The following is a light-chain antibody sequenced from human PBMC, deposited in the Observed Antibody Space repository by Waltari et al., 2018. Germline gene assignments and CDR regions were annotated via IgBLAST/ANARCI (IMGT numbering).Light chain of an antibody. CDR1: QNIGTY. Sequence: LTQSPGTLSLSPGERATLSCRASQNIGTYLVCYQQKPGQAPRLLMYAASRRATGLPYRFSGSGSGTDFSLTISRLEPEDFAVYYCQNHERLPATFGQGTKVEIK. J-gene: IGKJ1*01. CDR2: AAS. CDR3: QNHERLPAT. V-gene: IGKV3-20*01.